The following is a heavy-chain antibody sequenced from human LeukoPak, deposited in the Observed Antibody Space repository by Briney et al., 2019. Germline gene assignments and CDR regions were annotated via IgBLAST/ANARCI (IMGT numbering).Heavy chain of an antibody. CDR3: AKKGYYDGSGYYMYYFDH. J-gene: IGHJ4*02. V-gene: IGHV3-23*01. CDR1: GFTFSSYA. CDR2: IRGNGGGP. D-gene: IGHD3-22*01. Sequence: GGSLRLSCAASGFTFSSYAMSWVRQAPGKGLEWFSDIRGNGGGPHYADSVRGRFIISRDNSKNTLYLQMNSLRAEDTAVYYCAKKGYYDGSGYYMYYFDHWGQGTLVTVSS.